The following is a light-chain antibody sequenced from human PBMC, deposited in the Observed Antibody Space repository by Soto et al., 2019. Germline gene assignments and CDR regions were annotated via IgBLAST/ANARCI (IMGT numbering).Light chain of an antibody. CDR3: QQRCDWPLT. CDR2: DAS. Sequence: EIVFTQSPATLSLSPGERATLSCRASQSLSGQLAWYQQKPGQAPRLLIYDASNRATGIPARFSGSGSATDFTLTISSLEPEDFAVYFCQQRCDWPLTFGGGTQVDIK. CDR1: QSLSGQ. V-gene: IGKV3-11*01. J-gene: IGKJ4*01.